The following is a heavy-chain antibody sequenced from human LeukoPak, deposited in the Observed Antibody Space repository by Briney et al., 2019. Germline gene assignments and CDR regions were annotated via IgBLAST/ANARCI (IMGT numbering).Heavy chain of an antibody. CDR3: VKDHTGKEDK. D-gene: IGHD1-1*01. CDR1: GFTFGSFW. J-gene: IGHJ4*02. Sequence: GGSLRLSCAASGFTFGSFWIQWVRQVPGKGLVWVARINPESTTITYADSVKGRFTISRDNARNTLYLQMNSLRGEDTAVYYCVKDHTGKEDKWGQGTLVTVSS. CDR2: INPESTTI. V-gene: IGHV3-74*03.